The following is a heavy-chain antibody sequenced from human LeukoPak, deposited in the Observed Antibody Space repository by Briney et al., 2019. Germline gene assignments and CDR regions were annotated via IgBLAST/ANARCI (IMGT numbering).Heavy chain of an antibody. J-gene: IGHJ4*02. CDR3: ARDLGYDYVWGTPPTVI. V-gene: IGHV4-61*02. Sequence: PSQTLSLTCTVSGGSISSGSYDWSWIRQPAGKGLEWIGRIYTNGSTNYNPSLKSRVTISVDTSKNQFSLKLSSVTAADTAVYYCARDLGYDYVWGTPPTVIWGQGTLVTVSS. CDR1: GGSISSGSYD. D-gene: IGHD3-16*01. CDR2: IYTNGST.